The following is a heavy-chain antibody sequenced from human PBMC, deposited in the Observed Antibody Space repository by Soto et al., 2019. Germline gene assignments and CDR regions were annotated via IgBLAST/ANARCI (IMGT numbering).Heavy chain of an antibody. CDR2: TYYRSKWYD. CDR1: GDSVSSKSVA. J-gene: IGHJ4*02. CDR3: ARDRFEQQMSHFDY. Sequence: SQTLSLTCAIFGDSVSSKSVAWNWIRQSPSRGLEWLGRTYYRSKWYDDYAVSVKSRITINPDTSKNQFSLQLNSVTPEDTAVYYCARDRFEQQMSHFDYWSQGILDIVSS. V-gene: IGHV6-1*01. D-gene: IGHD6-13*01.